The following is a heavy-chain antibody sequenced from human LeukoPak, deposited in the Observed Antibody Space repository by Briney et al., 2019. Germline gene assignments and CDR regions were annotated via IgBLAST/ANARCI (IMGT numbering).Heavy chain of an antibody. CDR1: GFTFSDYY. CDR2: ISSGSRYI. V-gene: IGHV3-11*05. J-gene: IGHJ4*02. CDR3: TRDQSGSGFNSDY. D-gene: IGHD5-24*01. Sequence: PGGSLRLSCAASGFTFSDYYMSWIRQAPGKGLEWVSYISSGSRYIDYADSVEGRFTIPRDNAKNSVYLQMTSLRAEDTAVYYCTRDQSGSGFNSDYWGQGTLVTVSS.